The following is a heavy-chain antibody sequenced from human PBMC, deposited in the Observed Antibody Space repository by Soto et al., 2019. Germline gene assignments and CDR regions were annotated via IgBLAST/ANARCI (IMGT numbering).Heavy chain of an antibody. CDR1: GFTFSTYS. CDR2: ISYDGSNK. Sequence: GGSLRLSCAASGFTFSTYSMHWVRQAPGKGLEWVAVISYDGSNKYYADSVKGRFTISRDNSKNTLYLQMNSLRADDTAVYYCARAERLPLYYTMDVWGQGTTVTVSS. D-gene: IGHD1-1*01. V-gene: IGHV3-30-3*01. CDR3: ARAERLPLYYTMDV. J-gene: IGHJ6*02.